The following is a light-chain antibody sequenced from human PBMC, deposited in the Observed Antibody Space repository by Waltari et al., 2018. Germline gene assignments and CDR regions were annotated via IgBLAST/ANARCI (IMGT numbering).Light chain of an antibody. CDR3: QHYDTSSYT. V-gene: IGKV3-20*01. Sequence: EIVLTQSPGTLSLSPGERAPLSCRASQSVSSSYLAWYQQKPGQAPRLLIYGASNKATGIPDRFSGSGSGTDFTLTISRLEPEDFAVYYCQHYDTSSYTFGQGTNLEI. CDR1: QSVSSSY. CDR2: GAS. J-gene: IGKJ2*01.